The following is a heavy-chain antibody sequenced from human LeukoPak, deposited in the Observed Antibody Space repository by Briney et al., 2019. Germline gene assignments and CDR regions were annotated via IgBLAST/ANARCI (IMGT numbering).Heavy chain of an antibody. CDR3: AKSRGSGTGSYFDY. CDR2: ISASGGTT. CDR1: GFTFSSHV. J-gene: IGHJ4*02. V-gene: IGHV3-23*01. Sequence: GGSLRLSCAASGFTFSSHVVSWVRQAPGKGLEWVSGISASGGTTYYADSVKGRFTISRDNSKNTLYLQMNSLRAEDTAVYYCAKSRGSGTGSYFDYWGQGTLVTVSS. D-gene: IGHD2-15*01.